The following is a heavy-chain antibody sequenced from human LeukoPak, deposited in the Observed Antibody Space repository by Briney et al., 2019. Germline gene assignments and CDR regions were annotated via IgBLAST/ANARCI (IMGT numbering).Heavy chain of an antibody. D-gene: IGHD2-15*01. Sequence: SETLSLTCTVSGGSISSYYWSWIRQPAGKGLEWIGRIYTSGSTNYNPSLKSRVTMSVDTSKNHFSLKLSSVTAADTTVYYCAGVRGYCSGGSCAYYFDYWGQGTLVTVSS. V-gene: IGHV4-4*07. CDR2: IYTSGST. CDR3: AGVRGYCSGGSCAYYFDY. CDR1: GGSISSYY. J-gene: IGHJ4*02.